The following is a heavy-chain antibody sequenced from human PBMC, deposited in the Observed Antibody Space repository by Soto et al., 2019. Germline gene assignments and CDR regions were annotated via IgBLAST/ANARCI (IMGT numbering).Heavy chain of an antibody. Sequence: QVQLQESGPGLVKPSETLSLTCAVSGASISSYYWNWIRQPPGKGLEWIGYIYYSGSTNYNPALKSRVTMSVDTSNNQFSLKLSSVTAADTAVYYCARGGIPVAGLSNLDYWGQGTLVTVSS. CDR2: IYYSGST. CDR3: ARGGIPVAGLSNLDY. D-gene: IGHD6-19*01. CDR1: GASISSYY. J-gene: IGHJ4*02. V-gene: IGHV4-59*01.